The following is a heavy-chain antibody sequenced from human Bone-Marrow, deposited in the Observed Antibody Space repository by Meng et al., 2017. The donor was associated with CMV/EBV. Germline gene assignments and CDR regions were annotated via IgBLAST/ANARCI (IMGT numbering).Heavy chain of an antibody. CDR1: GFTFSSYG. V-gene: IGHV3-30*02. CDR2: IRFDGSNK. CDR3: ARDAKENDFWSGYYYYYYGMDV. J-gene: IGHJ6*02. Sequence: GGSLRLSCAASGFTFSSYGMHWVRQAPDKGLEWVAFIRFDGSNKYYADSVKGRFTISRDNSKNTLYLQMNSLRAEDTAVYYCARDAKENDFWSGYYYYYYGMDVWGQGTTVTVSS. D-gene: IGHD3-3*01.